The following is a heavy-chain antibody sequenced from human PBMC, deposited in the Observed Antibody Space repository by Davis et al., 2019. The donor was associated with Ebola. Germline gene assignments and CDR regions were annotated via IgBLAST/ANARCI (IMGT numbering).Heavy chain of an antibody. CDR2: IYPGDSDT. V-gene: IGHV5-51*04. CDR3: VTGDNFDH. J-gene: IGHJ4*02. CDR1: GYSFSSYW. D-gene: IGHD3-10*01. Sequence: GSLRLSCKGSGYSFSSYWIAWVRQVPGKGLEWMGSIYPGDSDTRYSPSFQGQVTLSVDKPITTAHLQWSSLKASDTAMYYCVTGDNFDHWGQGTLLTVSS.